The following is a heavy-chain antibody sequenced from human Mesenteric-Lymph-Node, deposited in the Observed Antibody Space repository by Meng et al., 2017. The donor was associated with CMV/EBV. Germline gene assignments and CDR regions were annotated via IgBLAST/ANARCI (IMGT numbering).Heavy chain of an antibody. D-gene: IGHD3-16*01. CDR3: AKGAPVRRFDY. CDR2: ISGTGGTT. CDR1: GFTFTGYR. J-gene: IGHJ4*02. V-gene: IGHV3-23*01. Sequence: GESLKISCTASGFTFTGYRMNWVRQAPGKGLEWVSGISGTGGTTYYPNSVKGRFSISRDNSKNTLYLQMNSLRVEDTAIYYCAKGAPVRRFDYWGQGTLVTVSS.